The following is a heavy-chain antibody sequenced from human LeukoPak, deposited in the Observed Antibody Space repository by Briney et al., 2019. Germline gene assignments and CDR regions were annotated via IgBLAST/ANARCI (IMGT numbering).Heavy chain of an antibody. D-gene: IGHD2-8*01. J-gene: IGHJ5*02. CDR2: IHHSGST. CDR3: ARELVYAYGGFDP. Sequence: SETLSLTCAVSGGSISSSNWWSWVRQPPGKGLEWIGEIHHSGSTNHNPSLKSRVTISVDKSKNQFSLKLSSVTAADTAVYYCARELVYAYGGFDPWGQGTLVTVSS. V-gene: IGHV4-4*02. CDR1: GGSISSSNW.